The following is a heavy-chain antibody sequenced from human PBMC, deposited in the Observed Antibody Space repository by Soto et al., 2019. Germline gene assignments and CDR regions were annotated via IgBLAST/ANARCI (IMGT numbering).Heavy chain of an antibody. Sequence: GGSLRLSCAASGFTFSSYAMSWVRQAPGKGLEWVSAISGSGGSTYYADSVKGRFTISRDNSKNTLYLQMNSLRAEDTAVYYCAKSSQFNIVLLKYLDFDYWGQGTLVTVSS. CDR2: ISGSGGST. D-gene: IGHD2-8*01. V-gene: IGHV3-23*01. CDR3: AKSSQFNIVLLKYLDFDY. CDR1: GFTFSSYA. J-gene: IGHJ4*02.